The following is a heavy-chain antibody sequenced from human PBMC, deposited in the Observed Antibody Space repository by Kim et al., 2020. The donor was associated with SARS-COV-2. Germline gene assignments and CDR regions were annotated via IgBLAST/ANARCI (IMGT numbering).Heavy chain of an antibody. CDR3: TRAGPGMSRSPH. Sequence: GGSLRLSCAVSGFTVSNNYMSWVRQVTGKGLEWVSLIFSGGVAQYADSVKGRFTISRDNSKNILYLQMNSLRAEDTAVYYCTRAGPGMSRSPHWGQGTVVTVSS. D-gene: IGHD1-26*01. CDR2: IFSGGVA. V-gene: IGHV3-53*01. J-gene: IGHJ4*02. CDR1: GFTVSNNY.